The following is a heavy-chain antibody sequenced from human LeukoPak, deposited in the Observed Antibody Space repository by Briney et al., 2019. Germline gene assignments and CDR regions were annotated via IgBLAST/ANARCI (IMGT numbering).Heavy chain of an antibody. CDR2: INHSGST. Sequence: PSETLSLTCAVYGGSFSGYYWSWIRQPPGKGLEWIGEINHSGSTNYNPSLKSRVTISVDTSKNQFSLKLSSVTAADTAVYYCARQAISGYDPPPFDSWGQGTLVTVSS. CDR1: GGSFSGYY. V-gene: IGHV4-34*01. CDR3: ARQAISGYDPPPFDS. J-gene: IGHJ4*02. D-gene: IGHD5-12*01.